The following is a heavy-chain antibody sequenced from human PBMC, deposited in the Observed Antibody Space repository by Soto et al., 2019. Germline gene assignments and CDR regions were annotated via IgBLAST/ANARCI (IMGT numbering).Heavy chain of an antibody. CDR3: ASAYDYVWGSYRYPFDY. CDR1: GYTFTSYA. CDR2: INAGNGNT. Sequence: ASVKVSCKASGYTFTSYAMHWVRQAPGQRLEWMGWINAGNGNTKYSQKFQGRVTTTRDTSASTAYMELSSLRSEDTAVYYCASAYDYVWGSYRYPFDYWGQGTLVTVSS. J-gene: IGHJ4*02. V-gene: IGHV1-3*01. D-gene: IGHD3-16*02.